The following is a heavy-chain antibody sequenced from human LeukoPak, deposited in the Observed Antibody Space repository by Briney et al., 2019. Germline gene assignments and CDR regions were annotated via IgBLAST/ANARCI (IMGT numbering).Heavy chain of an antibody. V-gene: IGHV1-2*02. Sequence: GASVKVSCKASGYTFTSYGISWVRQAPGQGLEWMGWINPNSGGTNYAQKFQGRVTMTRDTSISTAYMELSRLRSDDTAVYYRARAPSGYYMDVWGKGTTVTVSS. CDR2: INPNSGGT. J-gene: IGHJ6*03. CDR1: GYTFTSYG. CDR3: ARAPSGYYMDV. D-gene: IGHD3-3*01.